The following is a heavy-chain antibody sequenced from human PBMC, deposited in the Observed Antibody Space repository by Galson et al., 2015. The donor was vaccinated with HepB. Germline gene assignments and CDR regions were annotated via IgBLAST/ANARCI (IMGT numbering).Heavy chain of an antibody. J-gene: IGHJ4*02. V-gene: IGHV4-39*01. D-gene: IGHD6-13*01. CDR2: IYYSGST. CDR3: ARLEQQLVDY. Sequence: SETLSLTCTVSGGSISSSSYYWGWIRQPPGKGLEWIGSIYYSGSTYYNPSLKSRVTISVDTSKNQFSLKLSSVTAADTAVYYCARLEQQLVDYWGQGTLVTVSS. CDR1: GGSISSSSYY.